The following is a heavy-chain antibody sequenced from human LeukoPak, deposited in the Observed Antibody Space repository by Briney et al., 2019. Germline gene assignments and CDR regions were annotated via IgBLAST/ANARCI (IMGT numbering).Heavy chain of an antibody. V-gene: IGHV3-43*02. CDR1: GFSFDDYA. CDR2: ISGDVGIT. D-gene: IGHD3-9*01. J-gene: IGHJ4*02. CDR3: ARDKGNYYDILTGYDY. Sequence: PGGSLRLSCAASGFSFDDYAIHWVRQAPGKGVEWVSLISGDVGITYYADSVKGRLTISRDNGKNSLYLQMNSLRTEDTALYYCARDKGNYYDILTGYDYWGQGTLVTVSS.